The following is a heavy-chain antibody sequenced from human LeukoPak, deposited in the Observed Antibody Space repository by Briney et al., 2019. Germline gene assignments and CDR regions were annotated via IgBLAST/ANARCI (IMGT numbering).Heavy chain of an antibody. CDR2: ISGSGGST. V-gene: IGHV3-23*01. Sequence: GGSLRLSCAASGFTFSSYAMSWVRQAPGKGLEWVSAISGSGGSTYYADSVKGRFTISRDNSENTLYLQMNSLTAEDTAMYFCAKDATVYSSGGGYFDYWGQGAQVTVSS. CDR1: GFTFSSYA. J-gene: IGHJ4*02. CDR3: AKDATVYSSGGGYFDY. D-gene: IGHD6-19*01.